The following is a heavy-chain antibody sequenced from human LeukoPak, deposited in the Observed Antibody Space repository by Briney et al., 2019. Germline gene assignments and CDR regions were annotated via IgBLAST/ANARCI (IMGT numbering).Heavy chain of an antibody. CDR1: GGSIRSKSYY. Sequence: SETLSLTCVVSGGSIRSKSYYWGWIRQPPGTGLEWIGSIYYSGNDYYNPSLKSRVTISVDTSENQFSLKLTAVTAADTAVYYCARGPGPGELASGTNNWFDPWGRGTLVTVSS. CDR2: IYYSGND. V-gene: IGHV4-39*07. D-gene: IGHD6-13*01. J-gene: IGHJ5*02. CDR3: ARGPGPGELASGTNNWFDP.